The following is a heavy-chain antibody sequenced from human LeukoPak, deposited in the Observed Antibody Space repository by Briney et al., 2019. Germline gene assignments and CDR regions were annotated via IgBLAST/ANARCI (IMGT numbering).Heavy chain of an antibody. CDR3: ARGPGNPTRNDY. CDR2: ISSSGSTI. J-gene: IGHJ4*02. Sequence: GGSLRLSCAASGLTFSDYNMNWVRQAPGKGLEWVSYISSSGSTIYYADSVKGRFTISRDNAESSLYLQMNSLRVEDTGVYYCARGPGNPTRNDYWGQGTLVTVSS. CDR1: GLTFSDYN. V-gene: IGHV3-48*01.